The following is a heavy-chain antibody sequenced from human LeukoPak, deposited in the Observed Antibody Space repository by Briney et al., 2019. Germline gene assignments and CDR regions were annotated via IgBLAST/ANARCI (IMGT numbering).Heavy chain of an antibody. CDR3: ARAGGYYTSGSYLGY. J-gene: IGHJ4*02. D-gene: IGHD3-10*01. CDR2: IHYSGST. Sequence: PSETLSLTCTVSGFSISSSSYYWGWIRQPPGKGLEWIGSIHYSGSTYYNPSLNSRVTISVDTSKNQFSLKLSSVTATDTAVYYCARAGGYYTSGSYLGYWGQGTLVTVSS. CDR1: GFSISSSSYY. V-gene: IGHV4-39*01.